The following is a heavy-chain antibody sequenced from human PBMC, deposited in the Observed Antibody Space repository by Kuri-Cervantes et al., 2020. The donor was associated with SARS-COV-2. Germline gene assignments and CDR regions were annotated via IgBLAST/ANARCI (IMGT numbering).Heavy chain of an antibody. J-gene: IGHJ4*02. CDR1: GGSFSGYY. CDR3: ARGRSFVGN. V-gene: IGHV4-34*01. Sequence: SETLSLTCAVYGGSFSGYYWSWIRRPPGKGLEWIGEINHSGSTNYNPSLKSRVTISVDTSKNQFSLKLSSVTAADTAVYYCARGRSFVGNWGQGTLVTVSS. D-gene: IGHD3-16*01. CDR2: INHSGST.